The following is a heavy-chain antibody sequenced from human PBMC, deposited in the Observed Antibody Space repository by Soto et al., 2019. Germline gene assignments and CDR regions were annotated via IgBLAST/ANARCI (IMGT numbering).Heavy chain of an antibody. Sequence: SETLSLTCTVSGGSISSGGYYWSWIRQHPGKGLEWIGYIYYSGSTYYNPSLKSRVTISVDTSKNQFSLKLSSVTAADTAVYYCARAGGAGSGHYWFDPWGQGTLVTVSS. CDR1: GGSISSGGYY. D-gene: IGHD6-13*01. J-gene: IGHJ5*02. CDR2: IYYSGST. CDR3: ARAGGAGSGHYWFDP. V-gene: IGHV4-31*03.